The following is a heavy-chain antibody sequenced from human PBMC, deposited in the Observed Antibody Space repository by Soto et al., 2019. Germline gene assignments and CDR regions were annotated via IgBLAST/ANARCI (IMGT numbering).Heavy chain of an antibody. CDR2: IIPIFGSV. CDR1: GDTFSSYA. CDR3: ARDTALVRSGYYYSGMDV. J-gene: IGHJ6*02. Sequence: ASVKVSCKASGDTFSSYAISWVRQAPGQGPEWMGGIIPIFGSVNYAQKFQGGVTITADESTGTAYMELSSLRSEDTAVYYCARDTALVRSGYYYSGMDVWGQGTTVTVSS. D-gene: IGHD5-18*01. V-gene: IGHV1-69*13.